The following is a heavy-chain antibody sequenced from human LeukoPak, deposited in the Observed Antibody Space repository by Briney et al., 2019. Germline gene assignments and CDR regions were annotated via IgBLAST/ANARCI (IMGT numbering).Heavy chain of an antibody. D-gene: IGHD5/OR15-5a*01. CDR1: GYTFTNYG. CDR3: ARGIWSSHSVGYYFDF. V-gene: IGHV1-18*03. Sequence: ASVKVSCKASGYTFTNYGLSWVRQAPGQGLEWMGWISSFNGYTNYPQKLQGRVTIIRDTSASTVYMELRSLTSEDMAVYYCARGIWSSHSVGYYFDFWGQGTLVTVSS. CDR2: ISSFNGYT. J-gene: IGHJ4*02.